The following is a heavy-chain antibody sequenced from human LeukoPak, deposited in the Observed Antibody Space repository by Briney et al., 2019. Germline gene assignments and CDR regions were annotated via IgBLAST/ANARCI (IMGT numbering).Heavy chain of an antibody. CDR3: ARDFLEDDY. J-gene: IGHJ4*02. D-gene: IGHD3-3*01. CDR2: ISSSSTI. CDR1: GFTFSNYN. V-gene: IGHV3-48*01. Sequence: GGSLRLSCAASGFTFSNYNMNWVRQAPGKGLEWVSYISSSSTIHYAESVKGRFTISRDNARSSLYLQMNSLRAEDTAVYYCARDFLEDDYWGQGTLVTVSS.